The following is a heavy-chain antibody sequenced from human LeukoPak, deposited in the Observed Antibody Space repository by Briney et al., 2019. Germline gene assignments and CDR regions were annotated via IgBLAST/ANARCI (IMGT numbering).Heavy chain of an antibody. J-gene: IGHJ4*02. Sequence: PSETLSLTCAVYGGSFSGYYWSWIRQPPGKGLEWIGEINHSGSTNYNPSLKSRVTISVDTSKNQFSLKLSSVTAAGTAVYYCARANPVSYYDILTGFPPVYYFGYWGQGTLVTVSS. CDR1: GGSFSGYY. CDR2: INHSGST. CDR3: ARANPVSYYDILTGFPPVYYFGY. V-gene: IGHV4-34*01. D-gene: IGHD3-9*01.